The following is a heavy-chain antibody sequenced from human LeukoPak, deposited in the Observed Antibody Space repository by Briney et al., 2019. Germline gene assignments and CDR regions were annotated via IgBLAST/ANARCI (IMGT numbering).Heavy chain of an antibody. V-gene: IGHV1-24*01. J-gene: IGHJ5*02. CDR1: GYTLTELS. D-gene: IGHD3-9*01. CDR3: ATQYYDILTGYSDNWFDP. CDR2: FDPEDGKT. Sequence: ASVKVSCKVSGYTLTELSMHWVRQAPGKGLGWMGGFDPEDGKTIYAQKFQGRVTMTEDTSTDTAYMELSSLRSEDTAVYYCATQYYDILTGYSDNWFDPWGQGTLVTVSS.